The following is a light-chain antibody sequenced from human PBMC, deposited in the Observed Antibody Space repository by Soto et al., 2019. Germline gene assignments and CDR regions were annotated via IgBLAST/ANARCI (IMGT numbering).Light chain of an antibody. J-gene: IGKJ1*01. CDR3: QYYGTSPRT. V-gene: IGKV3-20*01. CDR1: QSVSSTH. CDR2: GAS. Sequence: EIVLTQSPGTLSLPPGERATLSCRATQSVSSTHLAWYQQKPGQAPRLLTYGASSRATGIPDRFSGSGSGTDFTLTISRLEPEDFAVYYCQYYGTSPRTFGQGTKVEIK.